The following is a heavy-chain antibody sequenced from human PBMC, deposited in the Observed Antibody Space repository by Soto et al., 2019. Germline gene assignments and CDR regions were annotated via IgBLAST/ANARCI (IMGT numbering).Heavy chain of an antibody. D-gene: IGHD3-10*01. Sequence: GGSQSLFSAPSGLKFGSYSMNWVRPSAGKGLEWVSSISSSSSYIYYADSVKGRFTISRDNAKNSLYLQMNSLRAEDTAVYYCARDDPKDSMVVDYWGQGTLVTVSS. V-gene: IGHV3-21*01. J-gene: IGHJ4*02. CDR3: ARDDPKDSMVVDY. CDR1: GLKFGSYS. CDR2: ISSSSSYI.